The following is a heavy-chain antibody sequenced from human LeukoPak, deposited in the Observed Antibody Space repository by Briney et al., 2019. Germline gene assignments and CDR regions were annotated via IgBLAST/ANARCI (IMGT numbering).Heavy chain of an antibody. CDR3: AKEMKPWMHFDY. D-gene: IGHD5-12*01. CDR2: ISHDGSNT. J-gene: IGHJ4*02. Sequence: PGRSLRLSCAASGFTFSRSAVHWVRQAPGKGLEWVAVISHDGSNTDYTDSVKGRFTISRDNSKNTLYLQTNSLRAEDTAVYYCAKEMKPWMHFDYWGQGTLVTVSS. V-gene: IGHV3-30*18. CDR1: GFTFSRSA.